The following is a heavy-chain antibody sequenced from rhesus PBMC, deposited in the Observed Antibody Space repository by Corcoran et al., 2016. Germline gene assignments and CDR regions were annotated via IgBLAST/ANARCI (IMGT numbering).Heavy chain of an antibody. CDR2: IYGSSGST. D-gene: IGHD6-13*01. Sequence: QVQLQESGPGLVKPSETLSLTCAVSGYSISSGYDWSWIRQPPGKGLEWIRYIYGSSGSTNYNQSLKNQVTISNDPSKHQFSLKLSSVPAADTAVYYCARDPNPSIAASLGFDYWGQGVLVTVSS. J-gene: IGHJ4*01. CDR1: GYSISSGYD. V-gene: IGHV4-127*01. CDR3: ARDPNPSIAASLGFDY.